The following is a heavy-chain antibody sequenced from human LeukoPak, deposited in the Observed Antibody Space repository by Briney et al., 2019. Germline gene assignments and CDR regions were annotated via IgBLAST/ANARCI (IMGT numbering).Heavy chain of an antibody. J-gene: IGHJ6*02. CDR2: ISAYNGNT. Sequence: ASVKVPCKASGYTFTSYGISWVRQAPGQGLEWMGWISAYNGNTNYAQKLQGRVTMTTDTSTSTAYMELRSLRSDDTAVYYCARDPATDIVVVPAAMGVLDYGMDVWGQGTTVTVSS. CDR1: GYTFTSYG. CDR3: ARDPATDIVVVPAAMGVLDYGMDV. V-gene: IGHV1-18*01. D-gene: IGHD2-2*01.